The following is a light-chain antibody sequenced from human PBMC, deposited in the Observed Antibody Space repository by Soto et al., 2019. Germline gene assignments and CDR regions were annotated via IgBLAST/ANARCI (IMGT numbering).Light chain of an antibody. CDR2: DAS. J-gene: IGKJ1*01. V-gene: IGKV1-5*01. CDR3: QQYTSYSWT. CDR1: QRISNR. Sequence: DIQMTQSPSTLSASVVDRVTITGRASQRISNRLAWYQQKPGKAPKVLIYDASSLESGVPSRFSASGSGTEFTLIISSLQPDDFATYYCQQYTSYSWTFGQGTKVDIK.